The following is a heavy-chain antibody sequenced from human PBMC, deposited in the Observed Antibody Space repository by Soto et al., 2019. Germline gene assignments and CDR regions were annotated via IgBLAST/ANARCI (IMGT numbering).Heavy chain of an antibody. V-gene: IGHV4-61*01. J-gene: IGHJ4*02. CDR2: IYNNGNT. D-gene: IGHD7-27*01. Sequence: SETLSLTCNVSGGSVSSVKYFWIWIRQPPGKGLEWIAYIYNNGNTNYNPSLKSRATISVDTSKNQCSLKLTSVTAADSAVCFCARTVMPVGNLAAFDHWGQGVLVTVSS. CDR3: ARTVMPVGNLAAFDH. CDR1: GGSVSSVKYF.